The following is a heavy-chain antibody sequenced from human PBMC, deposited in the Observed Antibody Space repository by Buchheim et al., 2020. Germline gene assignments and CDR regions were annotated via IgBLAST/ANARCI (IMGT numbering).Heavy chain of an antibody. V-gene: IGHV3-7*01. CDR1: GFTFSSFY. CDR3: ARFGVVWGMDV. Sequence: EVQLVESGGGLVQPGGSLRLSCAASGFTFSSFYMTGVRQAPGKGLEWVANIKPVASETYYVDSVKWRFTAFKDNATYSLNLQMNSLRAEDTAVYYCARFGVVWGMDVWGQGTT. CDR2: IKPVASET. J-gene: IGHJ6*02. D-gene: IGHD3-16*01.